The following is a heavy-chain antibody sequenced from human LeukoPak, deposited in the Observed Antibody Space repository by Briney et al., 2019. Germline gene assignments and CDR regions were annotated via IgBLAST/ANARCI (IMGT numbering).Heavy chain of an antibody. CDR1: GYTFTSYA. CDR2: INAGNGNT. CDR3: ARERYSSGWYDAFDI. V-gene: IGHV1-3*03. D-gene: IGHD6-19*01. J-gene: IGHJ3*02. Sequence: GASVKVSCKASGYTFTSYAMHWVRQAPGQRLEWMGWINAGNGNTKYSQEFQGRVTITRDTSASTAYMELSSLRSEDMAVYYCARERYSSGWYDAFDIWGQGTVVTVSS.